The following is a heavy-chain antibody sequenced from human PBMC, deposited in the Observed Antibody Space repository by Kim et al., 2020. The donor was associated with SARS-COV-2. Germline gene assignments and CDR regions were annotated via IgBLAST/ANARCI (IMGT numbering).Heavy chain of an antibody. V-gene: IGHV1-3*01. CDR1: VYTFTSYA. CDR3: ARDRGQQLVPFDY. CDR2: INAGNGNT. J-gene: IGHJ4*02. D-gene: IGHD6-13*01. Sequence: ASVKVSCKASVYTFTSYAMHWVRQAPGQRLEWMGWINAGNGNTKYSQKFQGRVTITRDTSASTAYMALSSLRSEDTAVYYCARDRGQQLVPFDYWGQETLVTVSS.